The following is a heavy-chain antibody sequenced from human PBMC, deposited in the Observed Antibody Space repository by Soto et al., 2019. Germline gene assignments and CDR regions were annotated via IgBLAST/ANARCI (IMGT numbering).Heavy chain of an antibody. D-gene: IGHD5-18*01. J-gene: IGHJ4*02. CDR2: IYHSGST. CDR1: GYSISSGYY. V-gene: IGHV4-38-2*01. CDR3: ARSYDRGYFDY. Sequence: LSLTCAVSGYSISSGYYWGWIRQPPGKGLEWIGSIYHSGSTYYNPSLKSRATISVDTSKNQFSLKLSSVTAADTAVYYCARSYDRGYFDYWGQGTLVTVSS.